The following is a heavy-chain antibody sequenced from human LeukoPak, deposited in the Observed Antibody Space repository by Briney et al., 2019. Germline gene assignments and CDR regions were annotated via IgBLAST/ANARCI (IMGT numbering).Heavy chain of an antibody. Sequence: ASVKVSCKASGYTFTSYDINWVRQATGQGLEWMGWMNPNSGNTGYAQKFQGRVTMTRNTSISTAYMELSSLRSEDTAVYYCARVYQQLYYYYYGMDVWGQGTTVTVSS. CDR3: ARVYQQLYYYYYGMDV. CDR1: GYTFTSYD. V-gene: IGHV1-8*01. CDR2: MNPNSGNT. J-gene: IGHJ6*02. D-gene: IGHD6-13*01.